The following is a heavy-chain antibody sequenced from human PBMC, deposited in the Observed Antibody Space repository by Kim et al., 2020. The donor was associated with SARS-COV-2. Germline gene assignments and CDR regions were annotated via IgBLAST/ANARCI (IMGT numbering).Heavy chain of an antibody. CDR1: GFTFSSYG. V-gene: IGHV3-30*18. CDR2: ISYDGSNK. J-gene: IGHJ3*02. CDR3: AKDGGYCSSTSCYVGAFVI. D-gene: IGHD2-2*01. Sequence: GGSLRLSCAASGFTFSSYGMHWVRQAPGKGLEWVAVISYDGSNKYYADSVKGRFTISRDNSKNTLYLQMNSLRAEDTAVYYCAKDGGYCSSTSCYVGAFVIWGLGTSVTGSS.